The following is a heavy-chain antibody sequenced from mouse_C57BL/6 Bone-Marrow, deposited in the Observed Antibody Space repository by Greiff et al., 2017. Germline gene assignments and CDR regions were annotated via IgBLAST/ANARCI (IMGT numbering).Heavy chain of an antibody. CDR2: IDPSDSYT. CDR3: ARERAKTAQATDY. CDR1: GYTFTSYW. J-gene: IGHJ2*01. V-gene: IGHV1-50*01. Sequence: QVQLKQPGAELVKPGASVKLSCKASGYTFTSYWMQWVKQRPGQGLEWIGEIDPSDSYTNYNQKFKGKATLTVDTSSSPAYMQLSSLTSEDSAVFYCARERAKTAQATDYWGQGTTLTVSS. D-gene: IGHD3-2*02.